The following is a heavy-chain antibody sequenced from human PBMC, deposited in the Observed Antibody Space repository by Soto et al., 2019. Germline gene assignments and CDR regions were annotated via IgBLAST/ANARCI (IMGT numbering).Heavy chain of an antibody. D-gene: IGHD3-22*01. J-gene: IGHJ4*02. Sequence: SGKVSCEASGFTFTSSAVQWVRQARGQRLEWIGWIVVGSGNTNYAQKFQERVTITRDMSTSTAYMELSSLRSEDTAVYYCAADVAYYDSSGYSFDYWGQGTLVTGSS. V-gene: IGHV1-58*01. CDR3: AADVAYYDSSGYSFDY. CDR1: GFTFTSSA. CDR2: IVVGSGNT.